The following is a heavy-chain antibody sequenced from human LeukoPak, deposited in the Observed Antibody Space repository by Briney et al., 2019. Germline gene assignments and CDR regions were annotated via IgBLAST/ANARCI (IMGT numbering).Heavy chain of an antibody. D-gene: IGHD5-18*01. CDR1: GGSISSSNYY. V-gene: IGHV4-39*07. CDR2: IYYSGST. CDR3: ARAYTAMVTSYAFDI. J-gene: IGHJ3*02. Sequence: PSETLSPTCTVSGGSISSSNYYWGWIRQPPGKGLEWIGSIYYSGSTYYSPSLKSRVTISVDTSKNQFSLKLSSVTAADTAVYYCARAYTAMVTSYAFDIWGQGTMVTVSS.